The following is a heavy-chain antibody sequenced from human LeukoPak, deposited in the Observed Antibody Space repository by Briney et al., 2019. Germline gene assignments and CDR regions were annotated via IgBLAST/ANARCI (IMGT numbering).Heavy chain of an antibody. CDR2: ISSSSSTI. J-gene: IGHJ4*02. V-gene: IGHV3-48*04. CDR3: ARDRRGYSYGPFDY. D-gene: IGHD5-18*01. Sequence: GGSLRLSCAASGFTFSSYSMNWVRQAPGKGLEWVSYISSSSSTIYYADSVKGRFTISRDNAKNSLYLQMNSLRAEDTALYYCARDRRGYSYGPFDYWGQGTLVTVSS. CDR1: GFTFSSYS.